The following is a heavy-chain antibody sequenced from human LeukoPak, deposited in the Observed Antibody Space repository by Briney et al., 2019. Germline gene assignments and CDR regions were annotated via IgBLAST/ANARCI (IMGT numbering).Heavy chain of an antibody. V-gene: IGHV3-23*01. CDR1: GFTFSSYA. CDR3: ASWGYYYGSGSPSNFDY. J-gene: IGHJ4*02. Sequence: GGSLRLSCAASGFTFSSYAMSWVRQAQGKGLEWVSAISGSGGSTYYADSVKGRFTISRDNSKNTLYLQMNRLRAEDTAVYYYASWGYYYGSGSPSNFDYWGQGTLVTVSS. CDR2: ISGSGGST. D-gene: IGHD3-10*01.